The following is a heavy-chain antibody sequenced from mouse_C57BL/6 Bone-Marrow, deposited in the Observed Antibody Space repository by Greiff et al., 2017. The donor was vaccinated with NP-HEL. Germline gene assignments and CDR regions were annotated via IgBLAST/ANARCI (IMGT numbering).Heavy chain of an antibody. Sequence: VQLQQSGAELVRPGASVTLSCKASGYTFTDYEMHWVKQTPVHGLEWIGAIDPETGGTAYNQKFKGQAILTADKSSSTAYMELRSLTSEDAAVYYCTTPLNWDVGYWGQGTTLTVSS. CDR2: IDPETGGT. D-gene: IGHD4-1*02. CDR3: TTPLNWDVGY. CDR1: GYTFTDYE. J-gene: IGHJ2*01. V-gene: IGHV1-15*01.